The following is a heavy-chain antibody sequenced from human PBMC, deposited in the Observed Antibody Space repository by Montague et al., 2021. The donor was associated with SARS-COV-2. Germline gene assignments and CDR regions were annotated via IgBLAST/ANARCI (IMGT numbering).Heavy chain of an antibody. CDR1: GFTFSSYA. CDR3: AKDVVVTAIGPQGAFDV. D-gene: IGHD2-21*02. J-gene: IGHJ3*01. Sequence: SLRLSCAASGFTFSSYAMTWVRQAPGKGLEWVSAVSFGGDLTYTAESVRGRFTIPRDNSKNTLYLQMDSLKADDTAVYFCAKDVVVTAIGPQGAFDVWGQGTMVTVSS. V-gene: IGHV3-23*01. CDR2: VSFGGDLT.